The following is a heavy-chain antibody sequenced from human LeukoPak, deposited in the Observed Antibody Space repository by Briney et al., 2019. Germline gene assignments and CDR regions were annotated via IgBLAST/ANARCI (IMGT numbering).Heavy chain of an antibody. D-gene: IGHD1-1*01. J-gene: IGHJ4*02. CDR2: IYYSGST. CDR1: GGSISSGGYY. V-gene: IGHV4-31*03. CDR3: ARVTDGTLDY. Sequence: PSETLSFTCTVSGGSISSGGYYWSWIRQHPGKGLEWIGYIYYSGSTHYNPSLKSRITISVDTSKNQLSLKLSSVTAADTAIYYCARVTDGTLDYWGQGTLVTVSS.